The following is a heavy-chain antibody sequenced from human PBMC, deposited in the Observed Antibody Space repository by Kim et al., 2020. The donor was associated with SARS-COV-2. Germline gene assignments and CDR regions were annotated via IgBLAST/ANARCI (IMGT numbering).Heavy chain of an antibody. D-gene: IGHD3-10*01. J-gene: IGHJ5*02. CDR2: IYTSGST. CDR1: GGSISSYY. Sequence: SETLSLTCTVSGGSISSYYWSWIRQPAGKGLEWIGRIYTSGSTNYNPSLKSRVTMSVDTSKNQFSLKLSSVTAADTAVYYCARAGAAKYYYGSGSYPESWFDPWGQGTLVTVS. V-gene: IGHV4-4*07. CDR3: ARAGAAKYYYGSGSYPESWFDP.